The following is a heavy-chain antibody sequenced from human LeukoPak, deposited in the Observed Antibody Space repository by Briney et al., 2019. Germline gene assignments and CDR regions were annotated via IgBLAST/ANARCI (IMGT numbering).Heavy chain of an antibody. D-gene: IGHD3-3*01. CDR2: IKSKTDGGTT. J-gene: IGHJ6*03. V-gene: IGHV3-15*01. CDR1: GFTFSNAW. CDR3: ARGRFSTNYGLMDV. Sequence: GGSLRLSCAASGFTFSNAWMSWVRQAPGKGLEWVGRIKSKTDGGTTDYAATVKGRFTISSDDSKNTLHLQMNSLKTEDTAVYYCARGRFSTNYGLMDVWGKGTTVTVSS.